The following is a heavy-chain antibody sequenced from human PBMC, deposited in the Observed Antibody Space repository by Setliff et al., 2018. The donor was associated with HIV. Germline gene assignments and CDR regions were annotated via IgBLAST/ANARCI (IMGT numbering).Heavy chain of an antibody. CDR3: ARAGGGATDQAFDI. CDR2: IDPNGGAT. Sequence: ASVKVSCKAFGYTFTSYFLHWVRQAPGQGLEWLGIIDPNGGATNNAQKLQGRLTVTTDTSTGTLYMELGNLRSDDSAVYYCARAGGGATDQAFDIWGQGTMVTVSS. CDR1: GYTFTSYF. D-gene: IGHD2-2*01. J-gene: IGHJ3*02. V-gene: IGHV1-46*01.